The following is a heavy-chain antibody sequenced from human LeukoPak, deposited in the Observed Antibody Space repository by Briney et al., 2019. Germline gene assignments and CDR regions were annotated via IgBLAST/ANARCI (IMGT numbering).Heavy chain of an antibody. CDR2: ISSSSSYI. Sequence: GGPLRLSCAASGFTFRSYSMNWVRQAPGKGLEWVSSISSSSSYIYYADSVKGRFTISRDNAKNSLYLQMNSLRAEDTAVYYCASLGYCSSTSCQWDYWGQGTLVTVSS. CDR1: GFTFRSYS. J-gene: IGHJ4*02. D-gene: IGHD2-2*01. CDR3: ASLGYCSSTSCQWDY. V-gene: IGHV3-21*01.